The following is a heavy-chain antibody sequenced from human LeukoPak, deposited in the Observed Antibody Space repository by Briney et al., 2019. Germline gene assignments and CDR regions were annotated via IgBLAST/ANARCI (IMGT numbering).Heavy chain of an antibody. CDR1: GGSISNYY. CDR2: IYYSGST. D-gene: IGHD6-13*01. J-gene: IGHJ4*02. Sequence: SETLSLTCTVSGGSISNYYWSWLRQPPGKGLEWIEYIYYSGSTNYNPSLKSRVTISVDTSRNQFSLKLSSVTAADTGVYYCARMKIAAAPTPFDYWGQGTLVTVSS. CDR3: ARMKIAAAPTPFDY. V-gene: IGHV4-59*01.